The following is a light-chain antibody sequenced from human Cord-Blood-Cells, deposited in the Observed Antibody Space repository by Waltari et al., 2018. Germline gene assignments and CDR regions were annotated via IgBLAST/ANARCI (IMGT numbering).Light chain of an antibody. CDR2: RNH. J-gene: IGLJ3*02. V-gene: IGLV1-47*01. CDR3: AAWDDRLSGPLV. Sequence: QSVLTQPPSASGTPGQRVTISCSGSSSNIGSNYVYWYQQLPGTAPKLLIYRNHQRTSGVPDRFSGSKSGTSASLAISGLRSVDEADYYCAAWDDRLSGPLVCGGGTKLTVL. CDR1: SSNIGSNY.